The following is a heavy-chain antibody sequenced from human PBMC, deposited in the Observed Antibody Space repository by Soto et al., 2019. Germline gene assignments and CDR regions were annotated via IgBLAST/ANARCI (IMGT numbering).Heavy chain of an antibody. CDR3: AREKCSTSCPMDV. V-gene: IGHV4-31*03. CDR2: IYHSGST. Sequence: SETLSLTCTVSGGSISSGGYYWGWIRQHPGKGLEWIGYIYHSGSTYYNPSLKSRVDISVDRSKNQFSLKLSSVSAADTAVYYCAREKCSTSCPMDVWGQGTTVTV. J-gene: IGHJ6*02. D-gene: IGHD2-2*01. CDR1: GGSISSGGYY.